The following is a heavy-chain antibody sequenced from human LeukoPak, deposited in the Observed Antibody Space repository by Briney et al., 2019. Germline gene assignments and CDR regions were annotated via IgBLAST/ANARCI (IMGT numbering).Heavy chain of an antibody. D-gene: IGHD2-15*01. CDR1: GFTFSSYG. CDR2: ISGSGGST. Sequence: GGSLRLSCAASGFTFSSYGMSWVRQAPGKGLEWVSAISGSGGSTYYADSVKGRFTISRDNSKNTLYLQMNSLRAEDTAVYYCAKVTYCSGGSCLDYFDYWGQGTLVTVSS. V-gene: IGHV3-23*01. J-gene: IGHJ4*02. CDR3: AKVTYCSGGSCLDYFDY.